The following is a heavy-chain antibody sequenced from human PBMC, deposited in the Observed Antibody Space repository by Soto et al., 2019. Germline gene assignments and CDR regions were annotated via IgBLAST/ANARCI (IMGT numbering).Heavy chain of an antibody. V-gene: IGHV4-4*02. CDR2: IYHSGST. CDR1: GGSISTSNW. Sequence: QVQLQESGPGLVKPSGTLSLTCAVSGGSISTSNWWAWVRQPPGKGLEWIGEIYHSGSTNYNPSLKSRVTVSVDKSKNQFSLRLSSVTAADTAVYYCARKQVDILTGYYYYYYGMDVWGQGTTVTVSS. CDR3: ARKQVDILTGYYYYYYGMDV. J-gene: IGHJ6*02. D-gene: IGHD3-9*01.